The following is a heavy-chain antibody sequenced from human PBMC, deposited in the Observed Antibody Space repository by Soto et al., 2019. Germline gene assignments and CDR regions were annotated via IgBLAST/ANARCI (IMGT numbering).Heavy chain of an antibody. V-gene: IGHV3-23*01. Sequence: EVQLLESGGGLVQPGGSLRLSCAASGFTFSSYAMSWVRQAPGKGLEWGSAISGSGGSTYYADSGKGRFTISRDKSKNTLYLQMNSLRAEDTAVYYCAKPFSGYCFDYWGQGTLVTVSS. J-gene: IGHJ4*02. CDR3: AKPFSGYCFDY. D-gene: IGHD5-12*01. CDR2: ISGSGGST. CDR1: GFTFSSYA.